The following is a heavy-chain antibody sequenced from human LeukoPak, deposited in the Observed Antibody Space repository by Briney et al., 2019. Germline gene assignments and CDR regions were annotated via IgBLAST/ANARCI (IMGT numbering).Heavy chain of an antibody. CDR2: IGTYGGDT. J-gene: IGHJ5*02. CDR3: AREASMVRGVIHNWFDP. Sequence: ASVKVSCKATSRISWVRQAPGQGLEWMGWIGTYGGDTYYAQKFQGRITVTTDTSTSTAYMELRNLRSDDTAVYYCAREASMVRGVIHNWFDPWGQGTLVTVSS. CDR1: TSR. D-gene: IGHD3-10*01. V-gene: IGHV1-18*01.